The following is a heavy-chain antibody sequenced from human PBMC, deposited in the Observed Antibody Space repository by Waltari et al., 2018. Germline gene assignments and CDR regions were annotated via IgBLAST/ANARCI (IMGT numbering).Heavy chain of an antibody. CDR2: ISGSGGST. V-gene: IGHV3-23*01. J-gene: IGHJ1*01. CDR3: ANGGLIAVAGRGNAVEYFQH. Sequence: EVQLLESGGGLVQPGGSLRLSCAASGFTFSSYAMSWVRQAPGKGLGWVSAISGSGGSTYDADSVKGRFTSSRDNSKNTLYLQMNSLRAEDTAVYYCANGGLIAVAGRGNAVEYFQHWGQGTLVTVSS. D-gene: IGHD6-19*01. CDR1: GFTFSSYA.